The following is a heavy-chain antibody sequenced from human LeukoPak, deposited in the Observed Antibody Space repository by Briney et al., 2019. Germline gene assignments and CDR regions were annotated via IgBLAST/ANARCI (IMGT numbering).Heavy chain of an antibody. J-gene: IGHJ2*01. CDR2: IYSTGSS. D-gene: IGHD1-14*01. Sequence: SETLSLTCTVSGVSMSRNSYYWSWVRQPAGKGLEWIGRIYSTGSSNYNPSLKSRVTISVDTSKNQFSLKLSSVTAADTAVYYCARLTGTPDWYFDLWGRGTLVTVSS. CDR1: GVSMSRNSYY. V-gene: IGHV4-61*02. CDR3: ARLTGTPDWYFDL.